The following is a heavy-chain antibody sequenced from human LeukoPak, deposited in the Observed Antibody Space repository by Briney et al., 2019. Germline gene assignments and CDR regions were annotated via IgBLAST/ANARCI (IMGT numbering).Heavy chain of an antibody. J-gene: IGHJ4*02. CDR3: ARDPYSRPYYFDY. CDR2: ISSSSSYI. CDR1: GFTFSSYS. Sequence: PGGSLRLSCAASGFTFSSYSMNWVRQAPGKGLEWVSSISSSSSYIYYADSVKGRFTISRDNAKNSLYLQMNSLRAEDTAMYDCARDPYSRPYYFDYWGQGTLVTVSS. D-gene: IGHD6-13*01. V-gene: IGHV3-21*01.